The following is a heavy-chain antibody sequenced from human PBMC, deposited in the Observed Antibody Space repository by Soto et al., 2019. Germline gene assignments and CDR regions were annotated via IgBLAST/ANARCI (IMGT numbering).Heavy chain of an antibody. CDR1: GGTFSTYG. CDR2: IIPLIGTA. D-gene: IGHD4-4*01. Sequence: QVQLVQSGAEVRKPGSSVTVSCKASGGTFSTYGITWVRQAPGQGLEWMGNIIPLIGTADYAQRFRGRVTITADESTTTAYRELTSVRFEDTAVYYCARVVVTTVPASFYYGRYVWGQVPTVTVSS. CDR3: ARVVVTTVPASFYYGRYV. V-gene: IGHV1-69*18. J-gene: IGHJ6*02.